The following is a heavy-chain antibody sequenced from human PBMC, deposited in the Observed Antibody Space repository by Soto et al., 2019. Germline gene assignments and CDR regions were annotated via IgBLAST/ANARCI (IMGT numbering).Heavy chain of an antibody. CDR3: ARAPIAAAGTRWFDP. CDR1: GYTFTGYY. D-gene: IGHD6-13*01. CDR2: INPNSGGT. V-gene: IGHV1-2*04. J-gene: IGHJ5*02. Sequence: ASVKVSCKASGYTFTGYYMHWVRQAPGQGLEWMGWINPNSGGTNYAQKFQGWVTMTRDTSISTAYMELSRLRSDDTAVYYCARAPIAAAGTRWFDPWGQGTLVTVSS.